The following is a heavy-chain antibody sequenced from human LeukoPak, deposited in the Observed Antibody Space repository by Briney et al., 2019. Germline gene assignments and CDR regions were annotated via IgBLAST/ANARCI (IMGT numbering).Heavy chain of an antibody. D-gene: IGHD1-26*01. CDR3: ARNSGGAKSNDY. CDR2: ISSSSSYI. V-gene: IGHV3-21*01. CDR1: GYTFNNNA. Sequence: GGSLRLSCAASGYTFNNNAMTWVRQAPGKGLKWVSYISSSSSYIYYADSVKGRFTISRANAKNSLYLQMSSLRAEDTAVYYCARNSGGAKSNDYWGQGTLVTVSS. J-gene: IGHJ4*02.